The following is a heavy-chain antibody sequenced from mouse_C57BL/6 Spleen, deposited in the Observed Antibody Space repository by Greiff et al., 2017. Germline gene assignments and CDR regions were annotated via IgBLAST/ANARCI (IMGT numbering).Heavy chain of an antibody. CDR2: IWGVGSA. J-gene: IGHJ3*01. D-gene: IGHD4-1*01. CDR3: ASGGPLGRCAY. CDR1: GFSLTSYG. V-gene: IGHV2-6*01. Sequence: VQGVESGPGLVAPSQSLSITCTVSGFSLTSYGVDWVRQSPGKGLEWLGVIWGVGSANYNSALKSRLSISKDNSKSQVFLKMNSLQTDDTAMYYCASGGPLGRCAYWGQGTLVTVSA.